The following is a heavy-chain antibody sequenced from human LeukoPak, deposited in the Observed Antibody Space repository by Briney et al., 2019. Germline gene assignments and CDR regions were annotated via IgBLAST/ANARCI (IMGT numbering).Heavy chain of an antibody. CDR1: GYTFTSYG. Sequence: ASVKVSCKASGYTFTSYGISWVRQAPGQGLEWMGWISAYNGNTNNAQKLQGRVTMTTDTSTSTAYMELRSLRSDDTAVYYCAREASTMIVAPTDAFDIWGQGTMVTVSS. CDR3: AREASTMIVAPTDAFDI. V-gene: IGHV1-18*01. D-gene: IGHD3-22*01. J-gene: IGHJ3*02. CDR2: ISAYNGNT.